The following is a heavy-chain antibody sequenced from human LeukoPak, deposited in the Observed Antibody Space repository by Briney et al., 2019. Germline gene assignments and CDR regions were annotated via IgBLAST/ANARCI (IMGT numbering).Heavy chain of an antibody. Sequence: GGSLRLSCEASGLTLNMYWLTWVRQAPGKGLEWVANIKQDGTEKNYVDSVKGRFTISRDNTKNSLYLQMNNLRDEDTAVYHCFSRRCSIPPCYAASFQSFDYWGQETRVTVSS. CDR1: GLTLNMYW. J-gene: IGHJ4*02. CDR2: IKQDGTEK. V-gene: IGHV3-7*03. D-gene: IGHD2-2*01. CDR3: FSRRCSIPPCYAASFQSFDY.